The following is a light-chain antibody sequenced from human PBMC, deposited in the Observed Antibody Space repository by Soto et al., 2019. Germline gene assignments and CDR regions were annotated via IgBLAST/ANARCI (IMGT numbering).Light chain of an antibody. Sequence: DIQMTQSPSSLSASVGDRVTITCRASQSISSYLNWYQQKPGKAPKLLIYAASSLQSGVPSRFSGSGSGTDFTLTISSLRREYVATYYCQQSYSTRLTFVGGTKVQIK. CDR3: QQSYSTRLT. J-gene: IGKJ4*01. CDR1: QSISSY. V-gene: IGKV1-39*01. CDR2: AAS.